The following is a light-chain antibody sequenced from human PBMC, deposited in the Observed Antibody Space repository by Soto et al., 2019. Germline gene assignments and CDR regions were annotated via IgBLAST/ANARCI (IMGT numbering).Light chain of an antibody. CDR1: QSVSSN. CDR2: GAS. J-gene: IGKJ1*01. CDR3: QQYSIWRT. V-gene: IGKV3-15*01. Sequence: IVLTQSPGTLSLSPGERATLSCRAGQSVSSNYLAWYQQKAGQAPRLLIYGASTRATGIPARFSGSGSGTEFTLTISSLQSEDFAVYYCQQYSIWRTFGQGTQV.